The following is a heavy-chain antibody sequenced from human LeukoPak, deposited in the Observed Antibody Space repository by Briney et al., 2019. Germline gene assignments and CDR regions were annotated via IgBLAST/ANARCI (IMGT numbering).Heavy chain of an antibody. CDR3: AERPPRESGEWYFAF. Sequence: GGSLRLSCAASGFTFSSYAMSWVRQAPGKGLEWVSSISAGFGTYYADSVKGRFTISRDNSTNTTYLQMNSLRADDAAVYYCAERPPRESGEWYFAFWGQGTLVTVSS. D-gene: IGHD2-8*01. CDR1: GFTFSSYA. CDR2: ISAGFGT. J-gene: IGHJ4*02. V-gene: IGHV3-23*01.